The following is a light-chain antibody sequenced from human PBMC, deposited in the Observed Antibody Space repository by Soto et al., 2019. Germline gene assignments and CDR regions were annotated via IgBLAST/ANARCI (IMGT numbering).Light chain of an antibody. J-gene: IGKJ5*01. V-gene: IGKV1-17*01. CDR3: LQYNTYPPIT. Sequence: TQSPSSLSASIGDRVTLTCRASQGIGNDLGWYQQKPGTAPRRLIYAASSLESGVPSRFSGSGSGTEFTLTISSLQAEDFATYYCLQYNTYPPITFGQGTRLEIK. CDR2: AAS. CDR1: QGIGND.